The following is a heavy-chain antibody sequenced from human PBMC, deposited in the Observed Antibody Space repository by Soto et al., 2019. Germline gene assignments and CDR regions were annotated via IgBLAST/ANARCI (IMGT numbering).Heavy chain of an antibody. V-gene: IGHV3-9*01. D-gene: IGHD3-10*01. CDR1: GFTFDDYA. Sequence: VQLVESGGGLVQPGRSLRLSCAASGFTFDDYAMHWVRQAPGKGLEWVSGISWNSGSIGYADSVKGRFTISRDNAKNSLYLQMNSLRAEDTALYYCAKDSGYYYGSGRLDYWGQGTLVTVSS. CDR2: ISWNSGSI. J-gene: IGHJ4*02. CDR3: AKDSGYYYGSGRLDY.